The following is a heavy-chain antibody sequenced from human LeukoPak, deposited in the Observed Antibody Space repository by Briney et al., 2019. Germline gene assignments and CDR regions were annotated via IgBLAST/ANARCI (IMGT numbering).Heavy chain of an antibody. CDR2: VYYSGST. CDR1: GYSISSGDY. J-gene: IGHJ4*02. CDR3: ARNSTVTSPSTGYFDY. Sequence: PSETLSLTCAVSGYSISSGDYWGWIRQPPGKGLEWIGSVYYSGSTHYNPSLKSRVTISVDTSRNQFSLRLSSVTAADTAVYYCARNSTVTSPSTGYFDYWGQGPLATVSS. D-gene: IGHD4-17*01. V-gene: IGHV4-38-2*01.